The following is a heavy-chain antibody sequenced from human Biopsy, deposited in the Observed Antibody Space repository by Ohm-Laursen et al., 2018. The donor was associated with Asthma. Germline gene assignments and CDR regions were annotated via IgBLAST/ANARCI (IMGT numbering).Heavy chain of an antibody. CDR1: GFTFDDYA. CDR2: ISWNSGSI. J-gene: IGHJ4*02. V-gene: IGHV3-9*01. D-gene: IGHD1-26*01. CDR3: AKGEWELLEANFDY. Sequence: SLRLSCAASGFTFDDYAMHWVRQAPGKGLEWVSGISWNSGSIGYADSVKGRFTISRDNAKNSLYLQMTSLRAEDTALYYCAKGEWELLEANFDYWGQGTLVTVSS.